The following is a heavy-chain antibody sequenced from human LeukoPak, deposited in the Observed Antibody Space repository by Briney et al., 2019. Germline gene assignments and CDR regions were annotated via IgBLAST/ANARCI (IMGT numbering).Heavy chain of an antibody. V-gene: IGHV7-4-1*02. D-gene: IGHD1-26*01. CDR3: ASAYSGSLDAFDI. CDR1: GYTFNRYV. Sequence: GASVKVSCKASGYTFNRYVMNWVRQAPGQGLEWMGWINTNTGNPTYAQGFTGRFVFSLDTSVSTAYPQISSLKAEDTAVYYCASAYSGSLDAFDIWGQGTMVTVSS. J-gene: IGHJ3*02. CDR2: INTNTGNP.